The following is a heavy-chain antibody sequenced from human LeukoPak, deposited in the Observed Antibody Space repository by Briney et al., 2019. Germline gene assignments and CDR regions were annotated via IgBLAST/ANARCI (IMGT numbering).Heavy chain of an antibody. Sequence: GGSLRLSCAASGFTFSSYAMSWVRQAPGKGLEWVSTISGSGSGTYYADSVKGRFTLSRDNSMNTLYLQMNSLRAEDTAVYYCAKFYGILTGYFDYWGQGTLVTVSS. V-gene: IGHV3-23*01. D-gene: IGHD3-9*01. CDR3: AKFYGILTGYFDY. CDR1: GFTFSSYA. J-gene: IGHJ4*02. CDR2: ISGSGSGT.